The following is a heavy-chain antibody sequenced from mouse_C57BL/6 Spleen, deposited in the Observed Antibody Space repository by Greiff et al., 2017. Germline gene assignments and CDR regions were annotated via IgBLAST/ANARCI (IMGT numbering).Heavy chain of an antibody. CDR3: ARRSNGYYFEY. Sequence: EVQLQQSGPELVKPGASVKLSCKASGYTFTDYYMNWVKQRPGQGLEWIGDINPNNGGTSYTEKFKGKATLTVDKSSSTAYMELRSLTSEDSAVYCGARRSNGYYFEYWGKGTTLTVSS. CDR2: INPNNGGT. V-gene: IGHV1-26*01. D-gene: IGHD2-2*01. CDR1: GYTFTDYY. J-gene: IGHJ2*01.